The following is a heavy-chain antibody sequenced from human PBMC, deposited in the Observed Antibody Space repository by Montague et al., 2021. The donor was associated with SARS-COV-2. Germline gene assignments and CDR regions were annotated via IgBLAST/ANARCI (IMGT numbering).Heavy chain of an antibody. CDR2: ISSSSSLR. D-gene: IGHD3-3*01. Sequence: SLRLSCAASGFTFSDYYMSWIRQAPGKGLEWVSYISSSSSLRNYADSVKGRFTISRDNAKNSLYLQMNSLRAEDTAVYFCGRARITFFGVVIGPLDYWGQGTLVTVSS. J-gene: IGHJ4*02. V-gene: IGHV3-11*05. CDR1: GFTFSDYY. CDR3: GRARITFFGVVIGPLDY.